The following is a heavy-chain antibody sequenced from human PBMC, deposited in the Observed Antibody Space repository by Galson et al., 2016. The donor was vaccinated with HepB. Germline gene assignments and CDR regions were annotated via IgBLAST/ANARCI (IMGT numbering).Heavy chain of an antibody. Sequence: QSGAEVKKPGASVKVSCKASGYTFTSYGVNWVRQAPGQRLEWMGWISAYNGKTNYAQKVQGRVSMTTDTSTSTAYMELRSLRSDDTAVYYCARARVGDYDVFDLWGQGTMVIVSS. D-gene: IGHD4-17*01. V-gene: IGHV1-18*01. CDR3: ARARVGDYDVFDL. CDR1: GYTFTSYG. CDR2: ISAYNGKT. J-gene: IGHJ3*01.